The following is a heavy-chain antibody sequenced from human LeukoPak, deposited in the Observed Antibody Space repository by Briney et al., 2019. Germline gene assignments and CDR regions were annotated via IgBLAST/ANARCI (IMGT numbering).Heavy chain of an antibody. CDR1: GYTFTSYD. D-gene: IGHD5-18*01. Sequence: ASVKVSCKASGYTFTSYDINWVRQATGQGLEWMGWMNPNSGNTGYAQKFQGRVTMTRNTSISTAYMELSSLRSEDTAVYYCASGKVQDTAMVYDAFDIWGQGTMVPVSS. CDR2: MNPNSGNT. J-gene: IGHJ3*02. CDR3: ASGKVQDTAMVYDAFDI. V-gene: IGHV1-8*01.